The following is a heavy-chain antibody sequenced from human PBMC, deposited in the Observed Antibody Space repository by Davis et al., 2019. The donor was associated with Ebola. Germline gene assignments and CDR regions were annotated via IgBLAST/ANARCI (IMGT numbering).Heavy chain of an antibody. D-gene: IGHD5-12*01. CDR3: ARADIVATSFDY. J-gene: IGHJ4*02. CDR1: GDSISGSPFY. V-gene: IGHV4-39*01. Sequence: SETLSLTCTVSGDSISGSPFYWGWIRQPPGKGLEWIGSISYTGTTYYNPSLETRVTISVDTSKNQFSLKLSSVTAADTAVYHCARADIVATSFDYWGQGTLVTVSS. CDR2: ISYTGTT.